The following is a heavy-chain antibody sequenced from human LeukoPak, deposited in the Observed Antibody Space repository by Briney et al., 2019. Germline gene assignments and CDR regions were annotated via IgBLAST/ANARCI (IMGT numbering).Heavy chain of an antibody. J-gene: IGHJ4*02. Sequence: SVTVSCKASGGTLSSYAISWVRQAPGQGLEWMGRIIPILGIANYAQKFQGRVTITADKSTSTAYMELSSLRSEDTAVYYCARDMSRDGYNQDWGQGTLVTVSS. CDR1: GGTLSSYA. CDR3: ARDMSRDGYNQD. CDR2: IIPILGIA. D-gene: IGHD5-24*01. V-gene: IGHV1-69*04.